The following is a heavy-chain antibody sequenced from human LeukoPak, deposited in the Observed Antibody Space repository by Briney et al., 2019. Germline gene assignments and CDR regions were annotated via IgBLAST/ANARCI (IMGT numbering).Heavy chain of an antibody. CDR1: GYTFTIYY. CDR3: ARDYGYSNSNCLAL. V-gene: IGHV1-46*01. J-gene: IGHJ5*02. D-gene: IGHD4-11*01. Sequence: GASVTVTFKGSGYTFTIYYNHWVRQPPAQGLEWMGIIYPSGGSTSYVQRSQGRVTMTMDMSTSTVYMELSSLRSEDTAVYYCARDYGYSNSNCLALGGGGTLVSVS. CDR2: IYPSGGST.